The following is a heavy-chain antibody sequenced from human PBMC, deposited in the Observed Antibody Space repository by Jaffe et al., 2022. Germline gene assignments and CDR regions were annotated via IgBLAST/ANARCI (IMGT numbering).Heavy chain of an antibody. CDR3: ARAGRPDGWQQLVGVTKRTYYYYYYYMDV. CDR1: GYTFTGYY. J-gene: IGHJ6*03. Sequence: QVQLVQSGAEVKKPGASVKVSCKASGYTFTGYYMHWVRQAPGQGLEWMGWINPNSGGTNYAQKFQGRVTMTRDTSISTAYMELSRLRSDDTAVYYCARAGRPDGWQQLVGVTKRTYYYYYYYMDVWGKGTTVTVSS. CDR2: INPNSGGT. D-gene: IGHD6-13*01. V-gene: IGHV1-2*02.